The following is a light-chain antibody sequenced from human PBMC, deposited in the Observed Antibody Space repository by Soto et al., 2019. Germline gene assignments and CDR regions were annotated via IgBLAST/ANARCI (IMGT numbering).Light chain of an antibody. V-gene: IGLV2-14*01. Sequence: QSALTQPASVSGSPGQSITISCTGTSSDIGGYDYVSWYQQRPGKAPKLMIYEVRYRPSGVSNRLSGSKSGNTASLTISGLQAEDEAVYYGGSYTRTSNHFFFGSETKVTV. CDR2: EVR. CDR1: SSDIGGYDY. CDR3: GSYTRTSNHFF. J-gene: IGLJ1*01.